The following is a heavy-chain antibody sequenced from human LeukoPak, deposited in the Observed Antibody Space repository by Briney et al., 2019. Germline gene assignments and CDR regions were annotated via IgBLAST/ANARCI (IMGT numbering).Heavy chain of an antibody. CDR2: ISAYNGNT. Sequence: ASVKVSCKASGYTFTSYGISWVRQAPGQGLEWMGWISAYNGNTNYAQKLQGRVTMTRDTSISTAYMELRRLRSDDTAVYYCARGGSSGWYVTLYYYYYYMDVWGKGTTVTVSS. J-gene: IGHJ6*03. CDR1: GYTFTSYG. CDR3: ARGGSSGWYVTLYYYYYYMDV. V-gene: IGHV1-18*01. D-gene: IGHD6-19*01.